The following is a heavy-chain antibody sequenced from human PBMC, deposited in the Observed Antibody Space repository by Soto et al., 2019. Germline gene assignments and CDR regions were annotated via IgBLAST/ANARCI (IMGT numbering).Heavy chain of an antibody. CDR1: GFTFSSYS. V-gene: IGHV3-21*01. Sequence: EVQLVESGGGLVKPGGSLRLSCAASGFTFSSYSMNWVRQAPGKGLEWVSSISSSSSYIYYADSVKGRFTISRDNAKNSLYLQMNSLRAEDTAVYYCARRSDCSSTSCSYAEYFQHWGQGTLVTVSS. J-gene: IGHJ1*01. CDR3: ARRSDCSSTSCSYAEYFQH. CDR2: ISSSSSYI. D-gene: IGHD2-2*01.